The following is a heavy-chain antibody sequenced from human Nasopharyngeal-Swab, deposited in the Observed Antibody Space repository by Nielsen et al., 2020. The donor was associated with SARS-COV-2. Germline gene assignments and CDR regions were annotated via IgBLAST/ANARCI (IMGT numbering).Heavy chain of an antibody. J-gene: IGHJ5*02. Sequence: GESLKISCAASGFTFCSYEMNWVRQAPGKGLEWVSYISSSSSYIYYADSVKGRFTISRDNAKNSLYLQMNSLRAEDTAVYYCARAWELLGWFDPWGQGTLVTVSS. D-gene: IGHD1-26*01. V-gene: IGHV3-21*05. CDR3: ARAWELLGWFDP. CDR1: GFTFCSYE. CDR2: ISSSSSYI.